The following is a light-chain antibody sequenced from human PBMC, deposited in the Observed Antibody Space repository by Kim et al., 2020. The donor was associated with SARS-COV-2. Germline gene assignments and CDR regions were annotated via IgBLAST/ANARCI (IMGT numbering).Light chain of an antibody. Sequence: GKSITITWTGTSGDIGASKFVSWYQQHPGKATNLLIYDVSKRRSGLSDRFSASKAGNAASLTISGLQAEDEDDYYCSSFTTSISYVFGTGTKVTVL. V-gene: IGLV2-14*03. CDR3: SSFTTSISYV. CDR1: SGDIGASKF. J-gene: IGLJ1*01. CDR2: DVS.